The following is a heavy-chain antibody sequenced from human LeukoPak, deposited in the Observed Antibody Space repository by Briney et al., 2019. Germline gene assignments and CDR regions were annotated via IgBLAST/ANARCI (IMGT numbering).Heavy chain of an antibody. Sequence: PSETLSLTCAVSGYSISSGYYWGWIRQPPGKGLEWIGSIYHSGSTYYNPSLKSRVTISVDTSKNQFSLKLSSVTAADTAIYYCARQYSNYESEYWGQGTLVTVSS. J-gene: IGHJ4*02. CDR2: IYHSGST. D-gene: IGHD4-11*01. V-gene: IGHV4-38-2*01. CDR1: GYSISSGYY. CDR3: ARQYSNYESEY.